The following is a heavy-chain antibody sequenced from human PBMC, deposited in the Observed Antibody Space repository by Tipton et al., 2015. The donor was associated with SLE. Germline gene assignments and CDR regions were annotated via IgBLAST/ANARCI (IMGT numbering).Heavy chain of an antibody. Sequence: LRLSCTVSGGSISSGSYYWSWIRQPAGKGLEWIGYIYTSGSTNYNPSLKSRVTISVDTSKNQFSLKLSSVTAADTAVYYCARDGYSYGYHYWGQGTLVTVSS. V-gene: IGHV4-61*09. CDR1: GGSISSGSYY. D-gene: IGHD5-18*01. J-gene: IGHJ4*02. CDR3: ARDGYSYGYHY. CDR2: IYTSGST.